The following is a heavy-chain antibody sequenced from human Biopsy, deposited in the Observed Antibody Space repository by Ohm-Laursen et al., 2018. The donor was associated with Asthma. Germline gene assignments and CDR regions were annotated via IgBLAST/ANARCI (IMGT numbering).Heavy chain of an antibody. V-gene: IGHV3-53*01. CDR3: ARGDSSGWSHYYFDY. CDR1: GFTVSRDH. J-gene: IGHJ4*02. Sequence: SLRLSCTVSGFTVSRDHMFWVRQAPGKGLEWVSVIYSGGTSHTADSVRGRFTISGDFSKNTLHLQMHSLRVEDTAVYYCARGDSSGWSHYYFDYWGQGTLVTVSS. D-gene: IGHD6-19*01. CDR2: IYSGGTS.